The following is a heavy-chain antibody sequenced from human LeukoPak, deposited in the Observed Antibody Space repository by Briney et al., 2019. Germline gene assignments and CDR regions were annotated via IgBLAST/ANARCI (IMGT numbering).Heavy chain of an antibody. CDR3: ARHREGYCTGGNCYSGGDY. V-gene: IGHV5-51*01. CDR1: GYTFTNYW. D-gene: IGHD2-15*01. J-gene: IGHJ4*02. Sequence: ASVKVSCKASGYTFTNYWIGWVRQMPGRGLEWMGIIYPDDSDTRYSPSFQGQVTISADKSISTAYLQWSSLKASDTAMYYCARHREGYCTGGNCYSGGDYWGQGTLVTVSS. CDR2: IYPDDSDT.